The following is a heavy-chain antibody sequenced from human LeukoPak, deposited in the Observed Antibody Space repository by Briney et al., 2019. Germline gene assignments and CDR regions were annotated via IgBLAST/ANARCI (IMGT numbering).Heavy chain of an antibody. J-gene: IGHJ3*02. D-gene: IGHD1-7*01. CDR1: GFTLSDYY. CDR2: ISSSGSTI. V-gene: IGHV3-11*01. Sequence: GGSLRLSCAASGFTLSDYYMSWIRQAPGKGLEWVSYISSSGSTIYYADSVKGRFTISRDNAKNSLYLQMNSLRAEDTAVYYCARDLLGGRKLPRLAFDIWGQGTMVTVSS. CDR3: ARDLLGGRKLPRLAFDI.